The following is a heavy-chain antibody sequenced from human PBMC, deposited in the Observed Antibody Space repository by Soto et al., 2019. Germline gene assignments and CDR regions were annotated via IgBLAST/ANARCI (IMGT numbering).Heavy chain of an antibody. CDR2: IWYDGSNK. D-gene: IGHD5-18*01. V-gene: IGHV3-33*01. J-gene: IGHJ4*02. CDR3: AREGGGGYSYGYFDY. CDR1: GFTFSSYG. Sequence: QVQLVESGGGVVQPVRSLRLSCAASGFTFSSYGMHWVRQAPGKGLEWVAVIWYDGSNKYYADSVKGRFTISRDNSKNTLYLQMNSLRAEDTAVYYCAREGGGGYSYGYFDYWGQGTLVTVSS.